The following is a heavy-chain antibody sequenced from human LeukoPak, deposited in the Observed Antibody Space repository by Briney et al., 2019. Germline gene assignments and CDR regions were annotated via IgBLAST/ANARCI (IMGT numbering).Heavy chain of an antibody. J-gene: IGHJ4*02. V-gene: IGHV3-48*03. CDR2: ISSSGSTI. Sequence: GGSLRPSCAASGFTFSSYEMNWVRQAPGKGLEWVSYISSSGSTIYYADSVKGRFTISRDNAKNSLYLQMNSLRAEDTAVYYCARGSYGYAFFDYWGQGTLVTVSS. CDR3: ARGSYGYAFFDY. CDR1: GFTFSSYE. D-gene: IGHD5-18*01.